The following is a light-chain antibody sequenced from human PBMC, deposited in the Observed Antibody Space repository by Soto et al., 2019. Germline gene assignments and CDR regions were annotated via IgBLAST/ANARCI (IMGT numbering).Light chain of an antibody. V-gene: IGKV1-9*01. CDR3: QQLNSYPLT. CDR2: AAS. Sequence: GARVTITCQASQDVSSYLAWCQQKPGKAPKLLIYAASTLQSGVPSRFSGSGSGTDFTLTISSLQPEDFATYYCQQLNSYPLTFGGGTKVEIK. CDR1: QDVSSY. J-gene: IGKJ4*01.